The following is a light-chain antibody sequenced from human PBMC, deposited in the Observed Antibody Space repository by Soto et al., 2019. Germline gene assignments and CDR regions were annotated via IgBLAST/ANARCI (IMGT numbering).Light chain of an antibody. Sequence: EIVLTQSPATLSLSPGERATLSCRASQSVRNDLVWYHQKPGQAPRVLIYSASNRATGIPARFSGSGSGTDFTLTISSLEPEDFEVYYCQQRTNWHPTFGGGTKVEMK. CDR3: QQRTNWHPT. J-gene: IGKJ4*01. CDR2: SAS. V-gene: IGKV3-11*01. CDR1: QSVRND.